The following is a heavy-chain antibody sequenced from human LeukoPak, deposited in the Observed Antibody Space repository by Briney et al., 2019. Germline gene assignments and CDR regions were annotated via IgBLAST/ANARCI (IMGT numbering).Heavy chain of an antibody. Sequence: WGSLRLSFAASGFTFSIYAMSWVRQAPGKGLEWVSAISGSGGSTYYADSVKCRFTISRDNSKNPLSLQMNSLSAEATAVYYCAKAVVAATRAAVGYWGQGTLVTVSS. V-gene: IGHV3-23*01. D-gene: IGHD2-15*01. J-gene: IGHJ4*02. CDR1: GFTFSIYA. CDR2: ISGSGGST. CDR3: AKAVVAATRAAVGY.